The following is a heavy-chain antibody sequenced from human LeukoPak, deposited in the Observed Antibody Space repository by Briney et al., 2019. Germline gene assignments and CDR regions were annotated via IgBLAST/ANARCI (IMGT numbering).Heavy chain of an antibody. D-gene: IGHD3-10*01. Sequence: GGSLRLSCAASGSTITSYAMHWVRQAPGKGLEWVALLSFDGSNDDYADSVKGRFTISRDRSKNILYLQMNSLRTEDTAVYYCAESLELLGWLDPWGLATLVTVSS. J-gene: IGHJ5*02. CDR2: LSFDGSND. V-gene: IGHV3-30-3*02. CDR1: GSTITSYA. CDR3: AESLELLGWLDP.